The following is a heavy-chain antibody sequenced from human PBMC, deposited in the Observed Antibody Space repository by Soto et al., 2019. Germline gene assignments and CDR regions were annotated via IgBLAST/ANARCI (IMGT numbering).Heavy chain of an antibody. CDR1: GGSISSGGYS. D-gene: IGHD3-10*01. V-gene: IGHV4-30-2*01. CDR3: ARAKRGSGSYRVNWFDP. Sequence: SETLSLTCAVSGGSISSGGYSWSWIRQPPGKGLEWIGYIYHSGSTYYNPSLKSRVTISVDRSKNQFSLKLSSVTAADTAVYYCARAKRGSGSYRVNWFDPWGQGTLVTVSS. J-gene: IGHJ5*02. CDR2: IYHSGST.